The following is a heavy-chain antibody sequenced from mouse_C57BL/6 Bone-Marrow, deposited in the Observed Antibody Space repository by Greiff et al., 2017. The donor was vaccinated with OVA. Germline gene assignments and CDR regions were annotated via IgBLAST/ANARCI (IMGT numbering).Heavy chain of an antibody. CDR3: AREAYYSNYRVYYYAMDY. CDR1: GFSLTSYG. D-gene: IGHD2-5*01. Sequence: VKLVESGPGLVQPSQSLSITCTVSGFSLTSYGVHWVRQSPGKGLAWLGVIWSGGSTDYNAAFISRLSISKDNSTSQVFFKMNSLQADDTAIYYCAREAYYSNYRVYYYAMDYWGQGTSVTVSS. J-gene: IGHJ4*01. V-gene: IGHV2-2*01. CDR2: IWSGGST.